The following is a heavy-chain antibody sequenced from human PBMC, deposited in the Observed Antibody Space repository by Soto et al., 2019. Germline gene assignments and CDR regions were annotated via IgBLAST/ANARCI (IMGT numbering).Heavy chain of an antibody. CDR2: SYYSGRT. CDR1: GGSISSSSYY. V-gene: IGHV4-39*01. J-gene: IGHJ5*02. Sequence: SETLSLTCTVSGGSISSSSYYWGWSRQPPGKGLEWIGRSYYSGRTYYNPSIKSRVTISVDKSKNQFSLKLSSVTAADTAVYYCATHLSYYDRSGYYGWFDPWGQATLVTVSS. D-gene: IGHD3-22*01. CDR3: ATHLSYYDRSGYYGWFDP.